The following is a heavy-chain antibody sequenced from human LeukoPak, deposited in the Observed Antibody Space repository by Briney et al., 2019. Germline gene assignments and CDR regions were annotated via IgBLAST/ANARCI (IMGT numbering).Heavy chain of an antibody. Sequence: GGSLRLSCAASGFTVSSNYMSWVRQAPGKGLEWVSVIYSGGSTYYADSVKGRFTISRDNSKNTLYLQMNSLRAEDTAMHYCARTFRGGWFDPWGQGTLVTVSS. V-gene: IGHV3-66*01. CDR3: ARTFRGGWFDP. D-gene: IGHD3-16*01. CDR1: GFTVSSNY. J-gene: IGHJ5*02. CDR2: IYSGGST.